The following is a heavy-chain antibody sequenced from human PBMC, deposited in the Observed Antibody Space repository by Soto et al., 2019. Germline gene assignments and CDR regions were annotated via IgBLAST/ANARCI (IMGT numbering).Heavy chain of an antibody. D-gene: IGHD3-16*02. V-gene: IGHV4-39*01. CDR2: IYYSGST. Sequence: SETLSLTCTVSGGSISSSSYYWGWIRQPPGKGLEWIGSIYYSGSTYYNPSLKSRVTISVDTSKNQFSLKLSSVTAADTAVYYCARIERVWGSYRYLTYFDYWGQGTLVTVSS. J-gene: IGHJ4*02. CDR3: ARIERVWGSYRYLTYFDY. CDR1: GGSISSSSYY.